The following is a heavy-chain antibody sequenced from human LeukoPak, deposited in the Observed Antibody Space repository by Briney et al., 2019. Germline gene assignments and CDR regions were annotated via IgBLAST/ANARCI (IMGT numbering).Heavy chain of an antibody. D-gene: IGHD6-13*01. V-gene: IGHV4-34*01. Sequence: ETLSLTCAVYGGSFSDYYWSWIRQPPGKGPEWIGEINHSGSTKYNPSLKSRVTTSVDTSKNQFSLKLSSVTAADTAVYYCARGDSSSWDIVGRYFDLWGRGTLVTVSS. J-gene: IGHJ2*01. CDR1: GGSFSDYY. CDR3: ARGDSSSWDIVGRYFDL. CDR2: INHSGST.